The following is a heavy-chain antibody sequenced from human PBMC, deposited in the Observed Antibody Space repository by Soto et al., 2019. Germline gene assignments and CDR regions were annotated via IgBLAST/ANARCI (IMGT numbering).Heavy chain of an antibody. CDR3: ASSEPNYDILTGYYETGEFDY. V-gene: IGHV1-46*03. J-gene: IGHJ4*02. CDR1: GYTFTSYY. CDR2: INPSGGST. D-gene: IGHD3-9*01. Sequence: ASVKVSCKASGYTFTSYYMHWVRQAPGQGLEWMGIINPSGGSTSYAQKFQGRVTMTRDTSTSTVYMELSSLRSEDTAVYYCASSEPNYDILTGYYETGEFDYWGQGTLVTVSS.